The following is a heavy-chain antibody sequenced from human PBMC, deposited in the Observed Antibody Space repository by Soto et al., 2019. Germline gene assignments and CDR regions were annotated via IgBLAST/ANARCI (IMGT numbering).Heavy chain of an antibody. CDR2: IIPIFCTA. Sequence: QVQLVQSGAAVKKPWSSVKVSCKASGGTFSSYALSWVRQAPGHGLEWMGGIIPIFCTANYAQKFQGRVSITADESTSTAYMELSSLRSEATAVYYFASERCMVTTVCDCYSGAFDYCGQGTLVTVSS. V-gene: IGHV1-69*01. D-gene: IGHD2-21*02. CDR3: ASERCMVTTVCDCYSGAFDY. CDR1: GGTFSSYA. J-gene: IGHJ4*02.